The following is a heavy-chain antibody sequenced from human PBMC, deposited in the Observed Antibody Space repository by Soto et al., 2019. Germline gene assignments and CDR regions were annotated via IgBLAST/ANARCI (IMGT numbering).Heavy chain of an antibody. D-gene: IGHD6-13*01. CDR3: ARDLVAAAGNNWFDP. J-gene: IGHJ5*02. CDR2: IYYSGST. Sequence: SETLSVTWTVSGGSISSGGYYWSWIRQHPGKGLAWIGYIYYSGSTYYNPSLKSRVTISVDTSKNQFSLKLSSVTAADTAVYYCARDLVAAAGNNWFDPWGQGTLVTVSS. V-gene: IGHV4-31*02. CDR1: GGSISSGGYY.